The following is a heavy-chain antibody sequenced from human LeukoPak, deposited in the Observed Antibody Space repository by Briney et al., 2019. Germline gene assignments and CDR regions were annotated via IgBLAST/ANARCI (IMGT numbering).Heavy chain of an antibody. J-gene: IGHJ5*02. Sequence: SETLSLTCAVYGGSFSGYYWSWIRQPPGKGLEWIGEINHSGSTNYNPSLKSRVTISVDTSKNQFSLKLSSVTAADTAVYYCASLYCSSTSCYFNWFDPWGQGTLVTVSS. V-gene: IGHV4-34*01. CDR2: INHSGST. D-gene: IGHD2-2*01. CDR1: GGSFSGYY. CDR3: ASLYCSSTSCYFNWFDP.